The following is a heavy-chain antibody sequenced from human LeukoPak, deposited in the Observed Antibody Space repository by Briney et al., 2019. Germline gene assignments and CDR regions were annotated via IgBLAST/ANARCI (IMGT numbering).Heavy chain of an antibody. Sequence: SQTLSLTCAVSGDSISYEGYYWNWIRQAPGKGPEWIGNIYRGRTRLNPSLTSRVAISVDMSKSQVSLSLTSVTAADTAIYYCAGEGEYGDSYSWGQGALVIVSA. CDR2: IYRGRT. CDR1: GDSISYEGYY. D-gene: IGHD2-21*01. V-gene: IGHV4-30-2*01. J-gene: IGHJ5*02. CDR3: AGEGEYGDSYS.